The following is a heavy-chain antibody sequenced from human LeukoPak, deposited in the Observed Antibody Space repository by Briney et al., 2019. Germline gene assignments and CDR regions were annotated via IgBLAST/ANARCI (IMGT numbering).Heavy chain of an antibody. Sequence: PSETLSVTCAVSGGSISSGGYSWSWIRQPPGKGLEWIGYIYHSGSTYYNPSLKSRVTISVDRSKNQFSLKLSSVTAADTAVYYCARVRGYDILTRDYWGQGTLVTVSS. CDR3: ARVRGYDILTRDY. V-gene: IGHV4-30-2*01. CDR1: GGSISSGGYS. J-gene: IGHJ4*02. CDR2: IYHSGST. D-gene: IGHD3-9*01.